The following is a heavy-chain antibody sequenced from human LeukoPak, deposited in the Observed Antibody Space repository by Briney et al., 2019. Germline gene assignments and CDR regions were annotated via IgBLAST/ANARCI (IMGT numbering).Heavy chain of an antibody. D-gene: IGHD3-22*01. CDR1: GFTFSSYA. Sequence: GGSLRLSCAASGFTFSSYAMHWVRQAPGKGLEWVAVISYDGSNKFYADSVKGRFTISRDNSKNTPYLQMNSLRAEDTAVYYCARDKDYYDSSGPFDYWGQGTLLTVSS. V-gene: IGHV3-30-3*01. J-gene: IGHJ4*02. CDR3: ARDKDYYDSSGPFDY. CDR2: ISYDGSNK.